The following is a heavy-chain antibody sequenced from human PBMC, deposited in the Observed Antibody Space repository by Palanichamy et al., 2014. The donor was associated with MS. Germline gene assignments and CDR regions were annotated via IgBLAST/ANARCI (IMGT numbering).Heavy chain of an antibody. D-gene: IGHD1-20*01. J-gene: IGHJ4*02. CDR1: GFTVSSNY. CDR2: IYSGGST. V-gene: IGHV3-53*02. Sequence: EVQLAETGGGLIQPGGSLRLSCAASGFTVSSNYMSWVRQAPGKGLEWVSVIYSGGSTYYADSVKGRFTISRDNSKNTLYLQMNSLRAEDTAVYYCARDPYNWNGPGDYWGQGTLVTVSS. CDR3: ARDPYNWNGPGDY.